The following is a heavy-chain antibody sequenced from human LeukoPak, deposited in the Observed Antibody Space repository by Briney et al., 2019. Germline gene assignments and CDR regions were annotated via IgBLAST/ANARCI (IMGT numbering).Heavy chain of an antibody. V-gene: IGHV3-21*04. Sequence: GGSLRLSCAASGFTFSSYSMNWVRQAPGKGLEWVSSISSSSSYIYYADSVKGRFTISRDNAKNSLYLQMNSLRAEDTAVYYCARGSYLYYYDSSGYYSHAFDIWGQGTMVTVSS. J-gene: IGHJ3*02. D-gene: IGHD3-22*01. CDR2: ISSSSSYI. CDR1: GFTFSSYS. CDR3: ARGSYLYYYDSSGYYSHAFDI.